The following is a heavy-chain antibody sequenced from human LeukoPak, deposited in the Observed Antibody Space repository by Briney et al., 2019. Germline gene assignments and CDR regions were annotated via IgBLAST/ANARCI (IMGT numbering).Heavy chain of an antibody. CDR1: GYTFIGNY. J-gene: IGHJ1*01. D-gene: IGHD3-22*01. Sequence: SVKVSCKASGYTFIGNYMHWVRQAPGQGLEWMGWINPNSGGTNYAQKFQGRVTMTRDTSISTAYMGLNRLRSDDTAVYYCARGSYDSSDFEYFHHWGQGTLVTVSS. CDR2: INPNSGGT. CDR3: ARGSYDSSDFEYFHH. V-gene: IGHV1-2*02.